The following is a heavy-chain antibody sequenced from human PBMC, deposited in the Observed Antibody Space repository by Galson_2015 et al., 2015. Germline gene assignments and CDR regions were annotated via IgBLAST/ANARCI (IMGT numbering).Heavy chain of an antibody. V-gene: IGHV4-4*02. CDR3: ARAYYYYMDV. CDR2: IYHSGST. J-gene: IGHJ6*03. Sequence: ETLSLTCAVSGDSISAPNWWRWVRQPPGKGLEWIGEIYHSGSTNYNPSLKSRVTISLDKSKNHFSLELSSVTAADTAVYYCARAYYYYMDVWGRGTTVTVSS. CDR1: GDSISAPNW.